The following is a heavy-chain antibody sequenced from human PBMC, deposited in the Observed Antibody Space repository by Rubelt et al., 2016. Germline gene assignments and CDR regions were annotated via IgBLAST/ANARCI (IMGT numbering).Heavy chain of an antibody. J-gene: IGHJ6*02. CDR3: TRYYDFWSHYSSYDMDV. V-gene: IGHV4-39*01. CDR1: GGSISRSTYY. Sequence: QLQLQESGPGLVKPSETLSLTCTVSGGSISRSTYYWGWIRQPPGKGLEWIGSVYYSGSTYYNPSLKSRVTISVDTSKNQFSLKVNSVTAADTAVYYCTRYYDFWSHYSSYDMDVWGQGTTVTVSS. D-gene: IGHD3-3*01. CDR2: VYYSGST.